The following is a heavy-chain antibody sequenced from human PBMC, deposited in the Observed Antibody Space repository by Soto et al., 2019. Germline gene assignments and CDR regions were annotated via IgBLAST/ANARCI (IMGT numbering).Heavy chain of an antibody. V-gene: IGHV4-4*02. CDR1: GGSISSSNW. J-gene: IGHJ4*02. CDR2: IYHSGST. Sequence: QVQLQESGPELVKPSGTLSLTCAVSGGSISSSNWWSWVRQPPGKGLEWIGEIYHSGSTNYNPSLKSRVTISLDKSKNQSSLKLSSVTAADTAVYYCARAVAGTSRVFDYWGQGTLVTVSS. D-gene: IGHD6-19*01. CDR3: ARAVAGTSRVFDY.